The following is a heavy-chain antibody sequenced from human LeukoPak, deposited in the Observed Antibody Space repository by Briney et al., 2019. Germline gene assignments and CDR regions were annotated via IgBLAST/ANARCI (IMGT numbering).Heavy chain of an antibody. J-gene: IGHJ6*02. D-gene: IGHD5-12*01. CDR2: IIPIFGIA. V-gene: IGHV1-69*04. CDR3: ARARGYSGYESSYAGYGDYATPRYGMDV. CDR1: GYSFTGYY. Sequence: GASVKVSCKASGYSFTGYYMHWVRQAPGQGLEWMGMIIPIFGIANYAQKFQGRVTITADKSTSTAYMELSSLRSEDTAVYYCARARGYSGYESSYAGYGDYATPRYGMDVWGQGTTVTVSS.